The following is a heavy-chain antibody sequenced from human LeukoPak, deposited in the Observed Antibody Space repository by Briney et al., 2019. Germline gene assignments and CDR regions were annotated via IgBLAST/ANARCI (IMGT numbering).Heavy chain of an antibody. CDR2: IYYHGST. D-gene: IGHD6-6*01. J-gene: IGHJ4*03. V-gene: IGHV4-61*01. CDR3: AREYSTSDY. Sequence: SETLSLTCTVSGDPISSYSNYKWSWIRQPPGKGLEWVGYIYYHGSTNYNPSLKSRVTFSVDTSKNQFSLKLSSVTAADTAVYSCAREYSTSDYWGHGNLVTGSS. CDR1: GDPISSYSNYK.